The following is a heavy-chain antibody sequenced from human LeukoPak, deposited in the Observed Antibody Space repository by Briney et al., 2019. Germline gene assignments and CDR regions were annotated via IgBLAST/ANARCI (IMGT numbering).Heavy chain of an antibody. D-gene: IGHD5-12*01. Sequence: GGSLRLSYAASGFTFSSSAMSWVRQAPGKGLEWVSAVSGGGGSTYYADSVKGRSTSSRDNSKNSLYLQRNSLRAEDTAVYYCAKDIVATIGAVVAFDIWGQGTMVTVSS. CDR2: VSGGGGST. J-gene: IGHJ3*02. CDR3: AKDIVATIGAVVAFDI. V-gene: IGHV3-23*01. CDR1: GFTFSSSA.